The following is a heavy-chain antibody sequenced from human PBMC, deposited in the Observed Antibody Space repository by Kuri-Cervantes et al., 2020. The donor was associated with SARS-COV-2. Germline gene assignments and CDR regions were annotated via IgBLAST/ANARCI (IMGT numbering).Heavy chain of an antibody. J-gene: IGHJ5*02. CDR1: GFTFSSYS. V-gene: IGHV3-21*01. D-gene: IGHD2-21*01. CDR2: ISSSSSYI. Sequence: GESLKISCAASGFTFSSYSTNWVRQAPGKGLEWVSSISSSSSYIYYADSVKGRFTISRDNAKNSLYLQMNSLRAEDTAVYYCAREALYCGGDCYSRGLGWFDPRGQGTLVTVSS. CDR3: AREALYCGGDCYSRGLGWFDP.